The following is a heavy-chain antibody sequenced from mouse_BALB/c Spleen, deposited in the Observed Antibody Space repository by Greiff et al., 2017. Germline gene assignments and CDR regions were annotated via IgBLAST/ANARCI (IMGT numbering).Heavy chain of an antibody. CDR1: GFSLSTSGVC. V-gene: IGHV8-8*01. D-gene: IGHD2-4*01. CDR3: ARTMITTTVFAD. CDR2: IWWDDDN. J-gene: IGHJ3*01. Sequence: QVTLKVSGPGILKPSQTLRLTCFFSGFSLSTSGVCVGLIRQPSGKGLEWLAHIWWDDDNYYNPSLKSKLTISKDTSRNQVFLKITSVDTADTATYYCARTMITTTVFADWGQGSLDTDSA.